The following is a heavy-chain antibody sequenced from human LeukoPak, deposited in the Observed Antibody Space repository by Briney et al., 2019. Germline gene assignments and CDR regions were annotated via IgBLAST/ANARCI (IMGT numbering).Heavy chain of an antibody. Sequence: ASVKVSCKASGYTLTNHDINWVRQASGQGLEWMGWMHSNSGNTGYAQKFQGRVSMTTNPSISTAYMELSSLRSEDTAIYYCARAVRDYYDSSGNYDAFDIWGQGTMVTVSS. D-gene: IGHD3-22*01. CDR3: ARAVRDYYDSSGNYDAFDI. V-gene: IGHV1-8*01. CDR1: GYTLTNHD. CDR2: MHSNSGNT. J-gene: IGHJ3*02.